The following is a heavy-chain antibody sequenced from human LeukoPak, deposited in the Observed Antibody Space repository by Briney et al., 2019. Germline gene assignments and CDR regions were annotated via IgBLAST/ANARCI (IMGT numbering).Heavy chain of an antibody. Sequence: NPSETLSLTCAVSGGSISIGGYSWSWIRQPPGKSLEWIGYIYHSETSYYNPSLKSRITIFVDTSKNQVSLKLRSVTAADTAVYYCARDMGYSYGRSNWFDPWGQGTLVTVSS. CDR1: GGSISIGGYS. CDR2: IYHSETS. V-gene: IGHV4-30-2*01. CDR3: ARDMGYSYGRSNWFDP. J-gene: IGHJ5*02. D-gene: IGHD5-18*01.